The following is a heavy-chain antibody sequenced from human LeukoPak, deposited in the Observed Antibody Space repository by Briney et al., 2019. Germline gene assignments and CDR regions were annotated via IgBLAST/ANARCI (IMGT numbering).Heavy chain of an antibody. J-gene: IGHJ4*02. CDR2: ISGSGGTT. CDR3: AKDLPDYGDYIEGY. V-gene: IGHV3-23*01. Sequence: SGGSLRLSCTASGFTFSSFAMSWVRQAPGKGLEWVSTISGSGGTTNYADPVKGRFTFSRDNSKNTLYLQMNSLRAEDTAVYYCAKDLPDYGDYIEGYWGQGTLVTVSS. D-gene: IGHD4-17*01. CDR1: GFTFSSFA.